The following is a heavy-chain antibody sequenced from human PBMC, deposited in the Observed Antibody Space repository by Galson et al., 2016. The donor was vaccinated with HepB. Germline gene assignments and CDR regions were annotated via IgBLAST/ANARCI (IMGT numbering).Heavy chain of an antibody. V-gene: IGHV3-7*01. CDR1: GFTFSKYW. CDR2: LKQEGSDT. J-gene: IGHJ3*02. Sequence: SLRLSCAASGFTFSKYWMSWVRQAPGKGLECVANLKQEGSDTNNADSVKGRFTFSRENAKNSLYLQMNSLRDGDTAVYYCVRERWSPKKNIINEAFDIWGQGTMVIVSS. D-gene: IGHD3-10*01. CDR3: VRERWSPKKNIINEAFDI.